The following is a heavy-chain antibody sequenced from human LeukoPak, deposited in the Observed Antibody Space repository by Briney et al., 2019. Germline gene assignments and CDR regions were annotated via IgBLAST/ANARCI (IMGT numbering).Heavy chain of an antibody. V-gene: IGHV1-2*02. Sequence: ASVKVSCKASGYTFTGYYMHWVRQAPGQGLEWMGWINPNNGGTNYAQKFQGRVTMTRDTSISTAHMELSRLRSDDTAVYYCAGYSSGWFFDYWGQGTLVTVSS. CDR2: INPNNGGT. CDR3: AGYSSGWFFDY. D-gene: IGHD6-19*01. J-gene: IGHJ4*02. CDR1: GYTFTGYY.